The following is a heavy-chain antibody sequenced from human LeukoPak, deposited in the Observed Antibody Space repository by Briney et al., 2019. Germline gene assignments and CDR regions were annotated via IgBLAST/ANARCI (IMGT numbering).Heavy chain of an antibody. Sequence: GASVKVSCKASGYNFTEYMITWVRQAPGQGLEWMGWITPFNGNTNSAQEIRGRITMTADTSTNTAYLELRTLRSDDTGAYYCARGKINSAGLAAAGTPFDYWGQGTLVTVSS. CDR1: GYNFTEYM. CDR2: ITPFNGNT. V-gene: IGHV1-18*01. J-gene: IGHJ4*02. CDR3: ARGKINSAGLAAAGTPFDY. D-gene: IGHD6-13*01.